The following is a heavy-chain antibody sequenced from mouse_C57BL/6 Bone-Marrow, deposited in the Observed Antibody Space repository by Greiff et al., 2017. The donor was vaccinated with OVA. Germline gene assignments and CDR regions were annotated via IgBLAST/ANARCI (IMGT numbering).Heavy chain of an antibody. CDR2: IYPGDGDT. V-gene: IGHV1-80*01. CDR1: GYAFSSYW. Sequence: LVESGAELVKPGASVKISCKASGYAFSSYWMNWVKQRPGKGLEWIGQIYPGDGDTNYNGKFKGKATLTADKSSSTAYMQLSSLTSEDSAVYFCARWGRGYYYFDYWGQGTTLTVSS. CDR3: ARWGRGYYYFDY. D-gene: IGHD2-3*01. J-gene: IGHJ2*01.